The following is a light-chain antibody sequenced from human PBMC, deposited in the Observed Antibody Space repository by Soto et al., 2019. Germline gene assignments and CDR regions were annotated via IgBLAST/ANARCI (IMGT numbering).Light chain of an antibody. J-gene: IGLJ2*01. CDR1: NSDVGGYNY. V-gene: IGLV2-14*03. CDR2: DVS. Sequence: QSALTQPASVSGSPGQSITISCTGTNSDVGGYNYVSWYQKHPGKAPKLMIFDVSNRPSGVSHRFSGSKSGNTASLTIFGLQAEDEADHYCGSYTSSYTLVVFGGGTKLTVL. CDR3: GSYTSSYTLVV.